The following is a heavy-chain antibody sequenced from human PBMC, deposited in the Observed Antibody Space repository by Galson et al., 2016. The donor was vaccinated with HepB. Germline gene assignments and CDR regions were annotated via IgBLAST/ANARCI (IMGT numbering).Heavy chain of an antibody. Sequence: SLRLSCAASGFIFSSYGMHWVRQAPGKGLEWVAVISYDEGNTYYADSVKGRFTISRDNSKNTLYLQMNRLRAEDTAVFYCANDMRPRYYDSSGYDGLDCWGQGTLVTVSS. V-gene: IGHV3-30*18. CDR1: GFIFSSYG. D-gene: IGHD3-22*01. CDR2: ISYDEGNT. J-gene: IGHJ4*02. CDR3: ANDMRPRYYDSSGYDGLDC.